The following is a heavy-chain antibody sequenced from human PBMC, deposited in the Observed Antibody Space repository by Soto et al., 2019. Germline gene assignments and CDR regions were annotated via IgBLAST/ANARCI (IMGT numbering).Heavy chain of an antibody. J-gene: IGHJ6*02. D-gene: IGHD3-3*02. CDR3: ARALAPFYYYYGMDV. CDR2: IIPSGGST. V-gene: IGHV1-46*01. CDR1: GYTFTTYY. Sequence: ASVKVSCKASGYTFTTYYMHWVRQAPGRGLEWMGTIIPSGGSTSYAQKFQGRVTMTRDTSTSTAYMELSSLTSEDTAVYYCARALAPFYYYYGMDVWGQGITVTVSS.